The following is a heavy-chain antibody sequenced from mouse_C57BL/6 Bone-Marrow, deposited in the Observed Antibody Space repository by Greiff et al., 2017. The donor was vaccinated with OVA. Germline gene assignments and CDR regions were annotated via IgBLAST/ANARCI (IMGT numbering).Heavy chain of an antibody. Sequence: VKLVESGAELVKPGASVKISCKASGYAFSSYWMNWVKQRPGKGLEWIGQIYPGDGDTNYNGKFKGKATLTADKSSSTAYMQLSSLTSEDSAVYFCARRDLGRYFDVWGTGTTVTVSA. CDR1: GYAFSSYW. J-gene: IGHJ1*03. CDR2: IYPGDGDT. V-gene: IGHV1-80*01. CDR3: ARRDLGRYFDV.